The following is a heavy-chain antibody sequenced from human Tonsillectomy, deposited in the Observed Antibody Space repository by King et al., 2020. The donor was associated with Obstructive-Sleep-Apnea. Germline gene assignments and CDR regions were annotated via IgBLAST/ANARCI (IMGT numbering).Heavy chain of an antibody. V-gene: IGHV5-51*01. CDR3: ARHVGKGIYYDNMDV. Sequence: FQLVQSGAEVKKPGESLKISCQGSGYSFNSYWIGWVRQMPGEGLEWMGIIYPGDSDTRYSPSFQGQVTISADKSSSTAYLQWSSLKASDTAMYYCARHVGKGIYYDNMDVWGRGTTVTVSS. CDR2: IYPGDSDT. J-gene: IGHJ6*02. CDR1: GYSFNSYW. D-gene: IGHD3-3*01.